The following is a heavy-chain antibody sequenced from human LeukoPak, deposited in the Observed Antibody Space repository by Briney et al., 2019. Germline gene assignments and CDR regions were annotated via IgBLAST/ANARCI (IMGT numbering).Heavy chain of an antibody. J-gene: IGHJ3*02. Sequence: SETLSLTCTVSGGSISSSSYYWGWIRQPPGKGLEWIGSIYYSGSTYYNPSLKSRVTISVDTSKNQFSLKLSSVTAADTAVYYCASLTIFQAFDIWGQGTMVTVSS. V-gene: IGHV4-39*01. CDR2: IYYSGST. CDR3: ASLTIFQAFDI. CDR1: GGSISSSSYY. D-gene: IGHD3-9*01.